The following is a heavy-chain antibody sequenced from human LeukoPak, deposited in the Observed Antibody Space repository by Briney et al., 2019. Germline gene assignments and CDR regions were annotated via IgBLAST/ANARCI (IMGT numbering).Heavy chain of an antibody. CDR2: IYDSGST. CDR3: ARVGFGGYSYGYVDF. D-gene: IGHD5-18*01. V-gene: IGHV4-39*01. J-gene: IGHJ4*02. CDR1: GGSISSSRYS. Sequence: SETLSLTCTVSGGSISSSRYSWGWIRQPPGKGLEWNGTIYDSGSTYYNPSLKSRVTISADTSKNQLSLRLSSVTAADTAVYYCARVGFGGYSYGYVDFWGQGTQVTVSS.